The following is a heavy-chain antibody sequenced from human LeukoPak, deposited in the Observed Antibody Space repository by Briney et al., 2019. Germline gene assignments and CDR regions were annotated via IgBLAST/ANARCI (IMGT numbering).Heavy chain of an antibody. D-gene: IGHD1-26*01. Sequence: SETLSLTCTVSGGSISSYYWSWIRQPPGKGLEWIGSFYYSGSTNYNPSLKSRVTILVDTSKNQFSLKLSSVTAADTAVYYCARTSASGGTYFDYWGQGTLVTVSS. V-gene: IGHV4-59*12. CDR2: FYYSGST. CDR1: GGSISSYY. CDR3: ARTSASGGTYFDY. J-gene: IGHJ4*02.